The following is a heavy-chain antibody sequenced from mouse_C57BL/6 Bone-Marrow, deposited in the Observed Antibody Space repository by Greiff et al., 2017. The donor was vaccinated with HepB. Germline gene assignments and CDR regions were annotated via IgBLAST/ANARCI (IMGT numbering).Heavy chain of an antibody. CDR3: TRSEDGYYFYYAMDY. J-gene: IGHJ4*01. D-gene: IGHD2-3*01. CDR2: IDPETGGT. CDR1: GYTFTDYE. Sequence: VQRVESGAELVRPGASVTLSCKASGYTFTDYEMHWVKQTPVHGLEWIGAIDPETGGTAYNQKFKGKAILTAVKSSSTAYMELRSLTSEDSAVYYCTRSEDGYYFYYAMDYWGQGTSVTVSS. V-gene: IGHV1-15*01.